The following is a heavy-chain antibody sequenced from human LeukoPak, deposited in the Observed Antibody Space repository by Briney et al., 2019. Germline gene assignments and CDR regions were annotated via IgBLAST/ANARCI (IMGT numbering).Heavy chain of an antibody. Sequence: PGGSLRLSCAASGFTFSIYWMSWVRQAPGKGLEWVANIKEDGSEKYYVDSVKGRFTISRDNAKNSLYLQMNSLRAEDTAVYYCARILVYGSGAEAFDYWGQGTLVTVSS. D-gene: IGHD3-10*01. CDR2: IKEDGSEK. CDR3: ARILVYGSGAEAFDY. V-gene: IGHV3-7*01. CDR1: GFTFSIYW. J-gene: IGHJ4*02.